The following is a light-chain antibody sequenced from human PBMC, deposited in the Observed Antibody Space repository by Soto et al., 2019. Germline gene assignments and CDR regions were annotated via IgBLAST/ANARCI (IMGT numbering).Light chain of an antibody. CDR2: DES. V-gene: IGKV1-33*01. Sequence: DIQMTQSPSTLFASVGDRATITCHASQDITNYLNWYQQKPGRAPRLLLYDESSLETGVQSRFSGSGSGTDFTLTIRSMQPEDVATYYCQHYDHLQIPLGKGKRLEIK. CDR1: QDITNY. CDR3: QHYDHLQIP. J-gene: IGKJ5*01.